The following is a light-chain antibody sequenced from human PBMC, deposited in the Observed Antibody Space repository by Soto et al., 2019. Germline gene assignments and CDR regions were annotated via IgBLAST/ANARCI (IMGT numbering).Light chain of an antibody. CDR3: LQDYTCPRT. CDR2: AAS. J-gene: IGKJ1*01. Sequence: AIQMTQSPSSLSASVGGRVTITCRASQGIRSDLAWYQKKSGKAPKLLIYAASSLQSGVPSRFSGSGSGSDFTLTISNLQPEDSATYYCLQDYTCPRTFGQGTSVQI. V-gene: IGKV1-6*01. CDR1: QGIRSD.